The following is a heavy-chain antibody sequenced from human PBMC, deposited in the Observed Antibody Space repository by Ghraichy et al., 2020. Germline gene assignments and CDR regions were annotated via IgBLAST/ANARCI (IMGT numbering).Heavy chain of an antibody. CDR3: ARVLAPTATYYYAMDV. Sequence: GGSLRLSCAASGFAFSNYAMHWVRQAPGKGLEWVAVFSYDGRGRFYADSVKGRFTISRDNSRNTLYLQMNSLRVDDTAVYYCARVLAPTATYYYAMDVWGQGTTVTVSS. CDR1: GFAFSNYA. D-gene: IGHD2-2*01. CDR2: FSYDGRGR. J-gene: IGHJ6*02. V-gene: IGHV3-30*04.